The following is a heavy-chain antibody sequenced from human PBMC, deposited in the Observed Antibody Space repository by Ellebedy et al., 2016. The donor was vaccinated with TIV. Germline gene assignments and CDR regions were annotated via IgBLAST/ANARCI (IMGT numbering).Heavy chain of an antibody. V-gene: IGHV4-59*08. D-gene: IGHD3-10*01. CDR3: ARLLWFGDTPDYYYGMDV. CDR2: IYYSGST. J-gene: IGHJ6*02. Sequence: SETLSLXXTVSGGSISSYYWSWIRQPPGKGLEWIGYIYYSGSTNYNPSLKSRVTISVDTSKNQFSLKLSSVTAADTAVYYCARLLWFGDTPDYYYGMDVWGQGTTVTVSS. CDR1: GGSISSYY.